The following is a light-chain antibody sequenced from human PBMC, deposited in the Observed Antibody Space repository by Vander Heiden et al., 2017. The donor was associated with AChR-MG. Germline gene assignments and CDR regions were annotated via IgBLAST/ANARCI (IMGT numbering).Light chain of an antibody. Sequence: EIVMTQSPATLSVSPGERATLSCRASQSVSSSLAWYQQKPGQAPRLLIYGASTRATGIPARFSGSGSGTEFPLPISSLQSEDFAVYYCPQDNTWPPTFRQGTKVEIK. CDR1: QSVSSS. CDR2: GAS. J-gene: IGKJ1*01. V-gene: IGKV3-15*01. CDR3: PQDNTWPPT.